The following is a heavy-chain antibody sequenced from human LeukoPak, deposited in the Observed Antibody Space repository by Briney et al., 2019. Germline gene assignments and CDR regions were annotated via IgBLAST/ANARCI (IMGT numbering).Heavy chain of an antibody. V-gene: IGHV4-61*01. CDR3: ARGPTLTTDY. J-gene: IGHJ4*02. Sequence: SETLSLTCTVSGGSVSRYYYHWDWLRQPPGKRLEWIGYIYSSGTTNYNPSLKSRVTMSLDTSKSRFSLHLSSVTAADTAVYYWARGPTLTTDYWGQGTLVTVSS. CDR1: GGSVSRYYYH. CDR2: IYSSGTT. D-gene: IGHD4-11*01.